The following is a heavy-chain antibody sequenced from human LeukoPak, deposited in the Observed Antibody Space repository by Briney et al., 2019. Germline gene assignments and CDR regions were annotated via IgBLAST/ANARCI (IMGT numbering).Heavy chain of an antibody. CDR3: ARDRAWDYLDS. Sequence: PGKSLRLSCVVSGFTLSSHGMHWVRQAPGKGLEWVAVISYDGGKKSYADSVKGRFTISRDNSKNTLYLQMDSPRVEDTAVYYCARDRAWDYLDSWDQGPLVTVSS. CDR2: ISYDGGKK. D-gene: IGHD1-26*01. J-gene: IGHJ4*02. V-gene: IGHV3-30*03. CDR1: GFTLSSHG.